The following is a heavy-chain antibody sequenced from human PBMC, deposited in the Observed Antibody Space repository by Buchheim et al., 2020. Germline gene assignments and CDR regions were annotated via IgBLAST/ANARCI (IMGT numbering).Heavy chain of an antibody. CDR3: ASTPYYDFWSGYYDY. D-gene: IGHD3-3*01. Sequence: QVQLVESGGGVVQPGRSLRLSCAASGFTFSSYGMHWVRQAPGKGLEWVAVIWYDGSNKYYADCVKGRFTISRDNSKNTLYLQMNSLRAEDTAVYYCASTPYYDFWSGYYDYWGQGTL. CDR2: IWYDGSNK. CDR1: GFTFSSYG. V-gene: IGHV3-33*01. J-gene: IGHJ4*02.